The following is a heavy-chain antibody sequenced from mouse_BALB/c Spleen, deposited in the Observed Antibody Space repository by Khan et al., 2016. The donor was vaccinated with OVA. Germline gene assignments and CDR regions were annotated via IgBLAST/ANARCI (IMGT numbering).Heavy chain of an antibody. CDR2: INTYTGEP. J-gene: IGHJ4*01. V-gene: IGHV9-3-1*01. CDR1: GYTFTNYG. Sequence: QVQLKQSGPELKKPGETVKISCKASGYTFTNYGMNWVKQAPGKGLKWMGWINTYTGEPTYADDFKGRFAFSLETSASTAYLQINNIKNEDTATYFCARPPYFSYVMGYWGQGTSVTVSS. CDR3: ARPPYFSYVMGY. D-gene: IGHD2-10*01.